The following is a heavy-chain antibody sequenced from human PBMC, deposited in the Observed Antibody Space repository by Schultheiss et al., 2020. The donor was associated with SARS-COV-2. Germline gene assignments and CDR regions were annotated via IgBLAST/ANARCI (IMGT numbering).Heavy chain of an antibody. J-gene: IGHJ6*02. CDR1: GGTFSSYA. V-gene: IGHV1-69*05. D-gene: IGHD2-2*01. Sequence: SVKVSCKASGGTFSSYAISWVRQAPGQGLEWMGGIIPIFGTASYAQKFQGRVTMTRDTSTSTVYMELSSLRSEDTAVYYCARALDLQMPLYYYYGMDVWGQGTTVTVSS. CDR2: IIPIFGTA. CDR3: ARALDLQMPLYYYYGMDV.